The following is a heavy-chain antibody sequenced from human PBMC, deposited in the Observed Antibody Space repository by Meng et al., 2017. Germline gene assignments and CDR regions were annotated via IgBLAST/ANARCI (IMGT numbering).Heavy chain of an antibody. CDR1: GFTFSSYA. CDR3: ARSSSGYYFDY. Sequence: VKVGEAGGGVVPPGRSLRLSGAASGFTFSSYAMHWVRQAQGKGLEWVAVISYDGSNKYYADSVKGRFTISRDNSKNTLYLQMNSLRAEDTAVYYCARSSSGYYFDYWGQGTLVTVSS. J-gene: IGHJ4*02. D-gene: IGHD3-22*01. CDR2: ISYDGSNK. V-gene: IGHV3-30*01.